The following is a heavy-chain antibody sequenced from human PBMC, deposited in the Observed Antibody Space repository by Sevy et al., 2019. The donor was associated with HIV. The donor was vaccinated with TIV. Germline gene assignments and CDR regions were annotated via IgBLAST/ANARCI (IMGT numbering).Heavy chain of an antibody. CDR1: GFTFSSYA. CDR3: AKEAYDSSSRTSYYYYYGMDV. J-gene: IGHJ6*02. CDR2: ISGSGGST. D-gene: IGHD3-22*01. Sequence: GESLKISCAASGFTFSSYAMSWVRQAPGKGLEWVSAISGSGGSTYYADSVKGRFTISRDNSKNTLYLQMNSLRAEDTAVYYCAKEAYDSSSRTSYYYYYGMDVWGQGTTVTVSS. V-gene: IGHV3-23*01.